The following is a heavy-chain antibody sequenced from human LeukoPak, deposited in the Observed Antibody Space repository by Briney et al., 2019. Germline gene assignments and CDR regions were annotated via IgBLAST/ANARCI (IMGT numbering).Heavy chain of an antibody. J-gene: IGHJ5*02. CDR2: IDTNAGNP. Sequence: ASVKVSCKASGYTFTSYTMHWVRQAPGQGLEWMGWIDTNAGNPTYAQGFTGRFVFSLDTSVSTAYLQISSLEAEDTAVYYCARDQIAVAGTGGGNWFDPWGQGTLVSVSS. CDR1: GYTFTSYT. CDR3: ARDQIAVAGTGGGNWFDP. V-gene: IGHV7-4-1*02. D-gene: IGHD6-19*01.